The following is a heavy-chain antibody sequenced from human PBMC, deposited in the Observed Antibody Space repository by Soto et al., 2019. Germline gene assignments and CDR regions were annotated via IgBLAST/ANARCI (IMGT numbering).Heavy chain of an antibody. Sequence: ELQLVESGGGLVQPGGSLRLSCAASGFTLSSYSMNWVRQAPGKGLAWVSYISSSSSTIYYADSVKGRFTISRDNAKNSLWLQMNSLRDEDTAVYYCARGGAYKIDYWGQGTLVTVSS. J-gene: IGHJ4*02. V-gene: IGHV3-48*02. CDR2: ISSSSSTI. CDR3: ARGGAYKIDY. CDR1: GFTLSSYS. D-gene: IGHD1-20*01.